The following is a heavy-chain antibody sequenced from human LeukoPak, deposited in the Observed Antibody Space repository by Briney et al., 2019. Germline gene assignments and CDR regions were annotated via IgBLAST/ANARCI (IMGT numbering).Heavy chain of an antibody. V-gene: IGHV4-59*08. CDR2: IYYSGGT. CDR3: ARHVRRSYHRYFDY. J-gene: IGHJ4*02. Sequence: ASETLSLTCTVSGGSISSYYWSWVRQPPGKGLEWIGYIYYSGGTSYNPSLKSRVTLSVDTSKNQFSLKLSSVTAADTAVYYCARHVRRSYHRYFDYWGQGTLVTVSS. D-gene: IGHD1-26*01. CDR1: GGSISSYY.